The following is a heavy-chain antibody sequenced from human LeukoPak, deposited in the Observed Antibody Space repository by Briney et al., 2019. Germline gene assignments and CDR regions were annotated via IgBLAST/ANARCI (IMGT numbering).Heavy chain of an antibody. V-gene: IGHV3-9*03. CDR2: ISWNSGTI. Sequence: GGSLRLSCAASGFTFSSYAITWVRQAPGKGLEWVSGISWNSGTIGYADSVKGRFTISRDNAKNSLYLQMNSLRAEDMALYYCAKDMAHDDFWSGYMDVWGKGTTVTVSS. D-gene: IGHD3-3*01. J-gene: IGHJ6*03. CDR1: GFTFSSYA. CDR3: AKDMAHDDFWSGYMDV.